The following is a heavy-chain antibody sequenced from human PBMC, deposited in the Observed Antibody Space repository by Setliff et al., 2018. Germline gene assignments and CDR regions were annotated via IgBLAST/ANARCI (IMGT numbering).Heavy chain of an antibody. CDR2: IYTSWST. CDR1: GGSISNTYYY. Sequence: SETLSLTCTVSGGSISNTYYYWSWIRQPAGQGLEWIGQIYTSWSTNYNPSLKSRVTISVDTSKNQFSLELTSVTAADTAVYYCARVSGFLYVDVWGKGTTVTVSS. D-gene: IGHD3-3*01. J-gene: IGHJ6*03. V-gene: IGHV4-61*09. CDR3: ARVSGFLYVDV.